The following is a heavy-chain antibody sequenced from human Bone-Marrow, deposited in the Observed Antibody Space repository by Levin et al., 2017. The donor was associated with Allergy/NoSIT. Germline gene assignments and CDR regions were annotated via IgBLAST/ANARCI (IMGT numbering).Heavy chain of an antibody. CDR1: GYTFTGYY. Sequence: GASVKVSCKASGYTFTGYYMHWVRQAPGQGLEWMGRINPNSGGTSFAQKFQGRVTMARDTSINTAYMELTSLRSDDTAVYYCAKERGNGDWYYDYWGQGTLVTVSS. V-gene: IGHV1-2*06. CDR3: AKERGNGDWYYDY. J-gene: IGHJ4*02. D-gene: IGHD2-21*02. CDR2: INPNSGGT.